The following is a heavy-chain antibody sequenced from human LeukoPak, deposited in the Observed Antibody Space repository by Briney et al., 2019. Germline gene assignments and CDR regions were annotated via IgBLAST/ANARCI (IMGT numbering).Heavy chain of an antibody. CDR1: GGTFSSYA. CDR3: APTDDYYDSSGYYYGY. J-gene: IGHJ4*02. Sequence: ASVKVSCKASGGTFSSYAISWVRQAPGQGLEWMGGIIPIFGTANYAQKFQGRVTITADESTSTAYMELSSLRSEDTAVYYCAPTDDYYDSSGYYYGYWGQGTLVTVSS. D-gene: IGHD3-22*01. CDR2: IIPIFGTA. V-gene: IGHV1-69*13.